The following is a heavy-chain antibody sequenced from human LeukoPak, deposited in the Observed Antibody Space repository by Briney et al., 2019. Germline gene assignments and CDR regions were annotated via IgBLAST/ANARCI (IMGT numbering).Heavy chain of an antibody. D-gene: IGHD5-18*01. V-gene: IGHV3-23*01. CDR3: AKAQAGGFNYGPFDY. Sequence: GGSLRLSCAASGLTFRLYGMSWVRQTPGKGLQWVSTIDGPGRITLCADSVKGRFTISRDNSKNTMYLQMSSLRAEDTALYYCAKAQAGGFNYGPFDYWGQGSLVTVSS. CDR1: GLTFRLYG. J-gene: IGHJ4*02. CDR2: IDGPGRIT.